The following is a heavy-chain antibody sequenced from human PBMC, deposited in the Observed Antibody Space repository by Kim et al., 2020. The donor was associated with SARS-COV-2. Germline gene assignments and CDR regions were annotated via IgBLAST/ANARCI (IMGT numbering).Heavy chain of an antibody. Sequence: GGSLRLSCAASGFTFSSYSMNWVRQAPGKGLEWDSSISSSSSYIYYADSVKGRFTISGDNAKNSLYLQMNSLRAEDTAVYYCARVGSSGNYGMDVWGQGTTVTVSS. CDR1: GFTFSSYS. CDR2: ISSSSSYI. J-gene: IGHJ6*01. D-gene: IGHD6-13*01. CDR3: ARVGSSGNYGMDV. V-gene: IGHV3-21*01.